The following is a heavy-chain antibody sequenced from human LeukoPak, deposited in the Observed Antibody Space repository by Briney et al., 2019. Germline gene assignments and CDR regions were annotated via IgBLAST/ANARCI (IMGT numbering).Heavy chain of an antibody. CDR3: AREGLSLYYFDY. CDR2: INHSGST. V-gene: IGHV4-34*01. Sequence: SETLSLTCAVYGGSFSGYYWSWIRQPPGKGLEWIGEINHSGSTNYNPSLKSRVTISVDTSKNQFSLKLSSATAADTAVYYCAREGLSLYYFDYWGQGALVTVSS. CDR1: GGSFSGYY. J-gene: IGHJ4*02.